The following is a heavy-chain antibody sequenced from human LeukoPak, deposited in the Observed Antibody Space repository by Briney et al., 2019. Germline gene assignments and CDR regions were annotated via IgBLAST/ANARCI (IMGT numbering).Heavy chain of an antibody. CDR3: ARDLDIVVVVAAKGTLDY. J-gene: IGHJ4*02. V-gene: IGHV3-30-3*01. CDR1: GFTFSSYA. CDR2: ISYDGSNK. D-gene: IGHD2-15*01. Sequence: GGSLRLSCAAAGFTFSSYAMRWVRQAAGKGREWVAVISYDGSNKYYADSVKGRFTIARDNSKSTLYLQMNSLRAEDTAVYYCARDLDIVVVVAAKGTLDYWGQGTLVTVSS.